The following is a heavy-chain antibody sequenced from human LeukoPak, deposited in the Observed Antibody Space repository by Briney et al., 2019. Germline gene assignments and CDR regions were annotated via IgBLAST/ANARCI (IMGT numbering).Heavy chain of an antibody. D-gene: IGHD3-3*01. J-gene: IGHJ6*02. CDR3: AFDFWSVYGMDV. V-gene: IGHV1-8*02. CDR1: GYTFTGYY. Sequence: GASVKVSCKASGYTFTGYYMHWVRQAPGQGLEWMGWINPNSGNTGYAQKFQGRVTMTRNTSISTAYMELSSLRSEDTAVYYCAFDFWSVYGMDVWGQGTTVTVSS. CDR2: INPNSGNT.